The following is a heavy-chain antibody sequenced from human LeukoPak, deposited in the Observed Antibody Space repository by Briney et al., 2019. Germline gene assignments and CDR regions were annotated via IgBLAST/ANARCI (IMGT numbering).Heavy chain of an antibody. J-gene: IGHJ3*02. CDR2: IQANGDGT. D-gene: IGHD4-17*01. V-gene: IGHV3-23*01. CDR1: GFTFSDYA. Sequence: PGGSLRLSCAASGFTFSDYAMGWVRQAPGKGLEWVSTIQANGDGTYYADSVKGRFSISRDNSKNTLSLQMNSLRAEDTAVYYCAKDRMVTTGLGALDIWGPGTMVTVSS. CDR3: AKDRMVTTGLGALDI.